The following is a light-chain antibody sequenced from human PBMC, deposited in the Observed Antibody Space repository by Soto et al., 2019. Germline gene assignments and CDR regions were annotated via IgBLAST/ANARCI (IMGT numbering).Light chain of an antibody. J-gene: IGLJ2*01. CDR1: SSNIGSNY. V-gene: IGLV1-47*01. CDR2: RNN. Sequence: QSVLTQPPSASGTPGQRVTISCSGSSSNIGSNYVYWYQQLPRTAPKLLTYRNNQRPSGVPDRFSGSKSGTSASLAISGLRSEDEADYYCAAWDDSLSGLFGGGTKLTVL. CDR3: AAWDDSLSGL.